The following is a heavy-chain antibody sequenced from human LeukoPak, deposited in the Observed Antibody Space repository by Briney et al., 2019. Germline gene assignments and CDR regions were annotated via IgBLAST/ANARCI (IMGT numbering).Heavy chain of an antibody. V-gene: IGHV4-39*01. CDR3: ARLIVGATFAKY. Sequence: SETLSLTCTVSGGSIRNSSYYWGWIRQPPGRGLEWIGSIYYSGSTYYNPSRKSRVTISVDTSKNQFSQKLSSVTAADSAVYYCARLIVGATFAKYWGQGTLLTVSS. CDR1: GGSIRNSSYY. D-gene: IGHD1-26*01. J-gene: IGHJ4*02. CDR2: IYYSGST.